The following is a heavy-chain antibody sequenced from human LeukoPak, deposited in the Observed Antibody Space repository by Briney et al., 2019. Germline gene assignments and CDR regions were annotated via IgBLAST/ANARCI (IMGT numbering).Heavy chain of an antibody. CDR2: ISGSGGST. CDR3: AKVGYQLFFSDPSYLDY. J-gene: IGHJ4*02. V-gene: IGHV3-23*01. Sequence: GGSLRLSCAASGFTFSSYAMSWVRQAPGKGLEWVSAISGSGGSTYYADSVKGRFTISRDNSKNTLYLQMNSLRAEDTAVYHCAKVGYQLFFSDPSYLDYWGQGTLVTVSS. D-gene: IGHD2-2*01. CDR1: GFTFSSYA.